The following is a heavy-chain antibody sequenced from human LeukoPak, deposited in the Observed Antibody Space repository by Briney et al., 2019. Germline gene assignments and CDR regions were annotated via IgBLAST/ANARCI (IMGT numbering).Heavy chain of an antibody. CDR2: IRGAGIFT. Sequence: GGSLRLSCAASGFTFSSYPMSWVRQAPGKGLEWVSTIRGAGIFTYHADSVKGRFTISRDNSKNMLYLQMNSLRAEDTALYHCAKRHSSGWYEDYFDYWGQGTLVTVSS. D-gene: IGHD6-19*01. CDR1: GFTFSSYP. V-gene: IGHV3-23*01. CDR3: AKRHSSGWYEDYFDY. J-gene: IGHJ4*02.